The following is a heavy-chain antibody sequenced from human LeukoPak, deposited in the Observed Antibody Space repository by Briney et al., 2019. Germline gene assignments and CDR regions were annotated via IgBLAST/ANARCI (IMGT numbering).Heavy chain of an antibody. CDR1: GFTFSSYG. CDR3: ARGSQRSIAVAGDWVY. J-gene: IGHJ4*02. CDR2: MWYDGSTK. V-gene: IGHV3-33*01. Sequence: GGSLRLSCAASGFTFSSYGMHWVRQAPGKGLEWVAVMWYDGSTKYYADSVKGRFTISRDNAKNSLYLQMNSLRAEDTAVYYCARGSQRSIAVAGDWVYWGQGTLVTVSS. D-gene: IGHD6-19*01.